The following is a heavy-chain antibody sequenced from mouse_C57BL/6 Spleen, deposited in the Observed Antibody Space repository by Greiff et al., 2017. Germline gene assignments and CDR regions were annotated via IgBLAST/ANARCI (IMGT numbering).Heavy chain of an antibody. CDR1: GYTFPDYY. J-gene: IGHJ3*01. CDR2: INTNNGGT. V-gene: IGHV1-26*01. D-gene: IGHD1-1*01. Sequence: EVQLQQSGPELVKPGASVKISCKASGYTFPDYYMNWVKQSHGKSLEWIGDINTNNGGTSYNQKFTGKATLSVDKSSSTAYMELRSLTSEDSSVYYCARSGLITTVVAPFAYWGQGTLVTVSA. CDR3: ARSGLITTVVAPFAY.